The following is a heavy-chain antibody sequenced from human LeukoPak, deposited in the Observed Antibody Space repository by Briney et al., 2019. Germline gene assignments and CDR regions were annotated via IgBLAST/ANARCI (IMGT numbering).Heavy chain of an antibody. CDR3: ARDRYGDYAGAFDI. V-gene: IGHV7-4-1*02. Sequence: GASVKVSCKASGGTFSSYAISRVRQAPGQGLEWMGWINTNTGNPTYAQGFTGRFVFSLDTSVSTAYLQISSLKAEDTAVYYCARDRYGDYAGAFDIWGQGTMVTVSS. CDR2: INTNTGNP. CDR1: GGTFSSYA. J-gene: IGHJ3*02. D-gene: IGHD4-17*01.